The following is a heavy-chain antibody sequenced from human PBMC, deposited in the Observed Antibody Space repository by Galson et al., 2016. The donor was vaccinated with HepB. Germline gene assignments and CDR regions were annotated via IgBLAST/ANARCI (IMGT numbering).Heavy chain of an antibody. CDR3: ATGRYANLGATPFDYWGRGTCAGKPSIRHASKSMESLSVKHLAVYYWPTGRYANLGATPFDD. CDR2: INPNNGVI. CDR1: GYTFSAYS. J-gene: IGHJ4*02. D-gene: IGHD1-26*01. Sequence: SVKVSCKASGYTFSAYSIYWVRQAPGQGLEWMGRINPNNGVIKYAQKFQGWVTMTRDTSISTAYMELARLRSNDTAVYYCATGRYANLGATPFDYWGRGTCAGKPSIRHASKSMESLSVKHLAVYYWPTGRYANLGATPFDDGGQGTLVTVSS. V-gene: IGHV1-2*04.